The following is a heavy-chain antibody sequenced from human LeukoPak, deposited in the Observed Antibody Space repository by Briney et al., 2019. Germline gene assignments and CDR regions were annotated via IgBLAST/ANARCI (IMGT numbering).Heavy chain of an antibody. Sequence: EASVRVSCKSSEYTFSGHNIHWVRQAPGQGLEWVGWVNPKSGDTNYAQKFRDRVVMTRDTFAGTAYMDLSSLRSDDTAVYYCIQSIQVPAIPASDIWGQGTMVSVSS. V-gene: IGHV1-2*02. CDR1: EYTFSGHN. CDR3: IQSIQVPAIPASDI. D-gene: IGHD6-19*01. CDR2: VNPKSGDT. J-gene: IGHJ3*02.